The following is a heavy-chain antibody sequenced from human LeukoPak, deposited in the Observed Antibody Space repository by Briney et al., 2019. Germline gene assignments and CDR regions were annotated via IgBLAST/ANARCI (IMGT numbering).Heavy chain of an antibody. CDR1: GYTFANYA. J-gene: IGHJ4*02. D-gene: IGHD3-16*02. CDR3: ARAYQRLGELSLPDY. CDR2: IHPSTGNP. V-gene: IGHV7-4-1*01. Sequence: LEASVKVSCKASGYTFANYAMNWVRQAPGQGLEWMGWIHPSTGNPTYAQDFTGRFVFSLDTSVSTTYLQIGSLKAEDTAVYYCARAYQRLGELSLPDYWGQGTLVTVSS.